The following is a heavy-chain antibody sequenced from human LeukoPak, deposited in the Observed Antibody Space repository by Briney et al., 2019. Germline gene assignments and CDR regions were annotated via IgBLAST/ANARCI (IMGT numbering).Heavy chain of an antibody. J-gene: IGHJ4*02. Sequence: SETLSLTCTVPGGSISSSSYYWGWIRQPPGKGLEWLGRIYYSGSTYYNPSLKSRVTISVDTSKNQCSLKLTSVDAATPAAYYCARGAGWYDYWGQGTLVSVSS. CDR1: GGSISSSSYY. CDR2: IYYSGST. D-gene: IGHD6-19*01. V-gene: IGHV4-39*07. CDR3: ARGAGWYDY.